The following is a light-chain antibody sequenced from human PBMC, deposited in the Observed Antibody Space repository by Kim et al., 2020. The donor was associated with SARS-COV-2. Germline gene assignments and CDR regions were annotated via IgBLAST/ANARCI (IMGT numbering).Light chain of an antibody. CDR3: ATWDSSLSVGV. CDR1: SVNVRKIY. J-gene: IGLJ3*02. Sequence: GQKVTIYCSGNSVNVRKIYVSEYQQFPRTVPKLLIYDNNKRPSGIPDRFSGSKSGTSATLDITGLQTGDEADYYCATWDSSLSVGVFGGGTKLTVL. CDR2: DNN. V-gene: IGLV1-51*01.